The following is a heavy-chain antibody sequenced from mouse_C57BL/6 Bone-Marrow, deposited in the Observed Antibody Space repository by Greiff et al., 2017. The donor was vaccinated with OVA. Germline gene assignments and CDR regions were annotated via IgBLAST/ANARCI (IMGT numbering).Heavy chain of an antibody. V-gene: IGHV3-8*01. CDR1: GYSIPSDY. Sequence: VQLQESGPGLAKPSQTLSLTCSVTGYSIPSDYWNWIRKFPGNKLEYLGYISYRGSTYYNPSLKRRISITRDTSKTQYYLQLNSVTTEDTATYYCARYSCYAMDYWGQGTSVTVSS. J-gene: IGHJ4*01. CDR3: ARYSCYAMDY. CDR2: ISYRGST.